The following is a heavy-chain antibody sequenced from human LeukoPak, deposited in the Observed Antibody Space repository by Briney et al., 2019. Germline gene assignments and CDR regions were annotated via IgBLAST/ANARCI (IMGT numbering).Heavy chain of an antibody. CDR1: GGSISSSFYY. CDR2: IYTSGST. J-gene: IGHJ4*02. CDR3: AVGRVGATFGY. D-gene: IGHD1-26*01. Sequence: PSQTLSLTCTVSGGSISSSFYYWNWIRQPAGKGLEWIGRIYTSGSTNYNPSLKSRVTISVDTSKNQFSLKLSSVTAADTAVYYCAVGRVGATFGYWGQGTLVTVSS. V-gene: IGHV4-61*02.